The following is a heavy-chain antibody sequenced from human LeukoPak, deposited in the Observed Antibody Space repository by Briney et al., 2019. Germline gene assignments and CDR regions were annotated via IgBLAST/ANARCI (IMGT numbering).Heavy chain of an antibody. J-gene: IGHJ4*02. CDR2: IFGGGTT. Sequence: GGSLRLSCAASGFTVSSNHMGWVRQAPGKGLEWVSVIFGGGTTSYAGSVKGRVTISRDNSKNTLYLQMNRLRAEDTAVYYCAAWRGSSWVDYWGQGTLVTVSS. V-gene: IGHV3-53*01. D-gene: IGHD6-13*01. CDR1: GFTVSSNH. CDR3: AAWRGSSWVDY.